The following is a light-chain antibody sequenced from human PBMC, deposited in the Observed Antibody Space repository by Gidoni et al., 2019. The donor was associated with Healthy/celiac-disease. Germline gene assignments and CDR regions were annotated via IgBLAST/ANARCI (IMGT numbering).Light chain of an antibody. CDR1: QTISSY. Sequence: DIQMTQSPSSLSASVGDRVTITCRASQTISSYLNWYQQKPGKVPNLLIYPASSLQSGVPSRCSGSGSGTDFTLTISSLQPEDFATYYCQQSYITPLTFXGXTKVEIK. CDR3: QQSYITPLT. CDR2: PAS. V-gene: IGKV1-39*01. J-gene: IGKJ4*01.